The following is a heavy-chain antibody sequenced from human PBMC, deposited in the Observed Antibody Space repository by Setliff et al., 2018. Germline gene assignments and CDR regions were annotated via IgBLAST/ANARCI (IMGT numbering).Heavy chain of an antibody. CDR2: IYAGDSDT. J-gene: IGHJ4*02. Sequence: GESLKISCKGSGYSFANSWIAWVRQMPGKGLEWMGVIYAGDSDTRYRPSFQGQVTISVDKSSNTAYLQWSSLKASDTAMYYCARGYDSGGWNYWGQGTLVTVSS. CDR3: ARGYDSGGWNY. CDR1: GYSFANSW. D-gene: IGHD3-22*01. V-gene: IGHV5-51*01.